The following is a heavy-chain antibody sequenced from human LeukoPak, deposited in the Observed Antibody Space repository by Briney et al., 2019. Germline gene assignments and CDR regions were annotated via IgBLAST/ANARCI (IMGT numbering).Heavy chain of an antibody. Sequence: SETLSLNCTVSAGSISDYYWTWIRQPAGKGLEWIGRISSSGRTYYNPSLKSRVTISLDTSNNQFSLEVTSVTAADTAVYYCARGTEMTRVSGYYSFDYWGRGTLVTVSS. D-gene: IGHD5-12*01. CDR3: ARGTEMTRVSGYYSFDY. CDR1: AGSISDYY. CDR2: ISSSGRT. J-gene: IGHJ4*02. V-gene: IGHV4-4*07.